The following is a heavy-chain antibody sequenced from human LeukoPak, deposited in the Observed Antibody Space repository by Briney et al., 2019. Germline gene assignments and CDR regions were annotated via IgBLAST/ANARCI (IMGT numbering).Heavy chain of an antibody. CDR1: GSSISSYY. Sequence: PSETLSLTCTGSGSSISSYYWSWIRQPPGRGLEWIGDIYYTGSTNYNPSLKSRVTISVDTSKNQFSLKLNSVTAADTAVYYCARQWGSGYLYYFDYWGQGTLVTVSS. D-gene: IGHD5-12*01. CDR2: IYYTGST. J-gene: IGHJ4*02. CDR3: ARQWGSGYLYYFDY. V-gene: IGHV4-59*08.